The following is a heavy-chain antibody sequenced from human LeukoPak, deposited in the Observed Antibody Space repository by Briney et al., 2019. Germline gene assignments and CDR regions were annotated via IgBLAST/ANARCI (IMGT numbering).Heavy chain of an antibody. CDR3: ARDFDDYVWGLGY. D-gene: IGHD3-16*01. V-gene: IGHV3-7*01. J-gene: IGHJ4*02. CDR1: GFTFSNYW. CDR2: IKQDGSEK. Sequence: PGGSLRLSCAASGFTFSNYWMSWVRQAPGKGLEWVANIKQDGSEKYYVDSVKGRFTISRDNAKNSLYLQMNSLRAEDTAVYYCARDFDDYVWGLGYWGQGTLVTVSS.